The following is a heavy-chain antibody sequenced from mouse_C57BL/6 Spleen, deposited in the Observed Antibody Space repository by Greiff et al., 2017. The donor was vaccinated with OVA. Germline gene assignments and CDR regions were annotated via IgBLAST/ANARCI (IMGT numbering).Heavy chain of an antibody. CDR2: IYPRSGNT. D-gene: IGHD1-1*01. Sequence: QVQLKQSGAELARPGASVKLSCKASGYTFTSYGISWVKQRTGQGLEWIGEIYPRSGNTYYNEKFKGKATLTADKSSSTAYMELRSLTSEDSAVXFYARLGGSSYNYAMDYWGQGTSVTASS. CDR1: GYTFTSYG. V-gene: IGHV1-81*01. CDR3: ARLGGSSYNYAMDY. J-gene: IGHJ4*01.